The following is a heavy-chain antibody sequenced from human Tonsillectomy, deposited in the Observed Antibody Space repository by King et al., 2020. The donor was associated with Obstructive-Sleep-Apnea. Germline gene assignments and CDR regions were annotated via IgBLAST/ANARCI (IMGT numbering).Heavy chain of an antibody. CDR2: VNKVGGFT. CDR1: VFTFSNYW. D-gene: IGHD4-23*01. Sequence: VQLVESGGGLLQPGGSLRLSCAASVFTFSNYWMHCVRQSPGKRRVLFSRVNKVGGFTNYADSVKGRFTISRDNAKNTLYLQMNSLRAEDTAVYYCAGGPVGGYYYLDFWGQGTLVTVSS. V-gene: IGHV3-74*01. CDR3: AGGPVGGYYYLDF. J-gene: IGHJ4*02.